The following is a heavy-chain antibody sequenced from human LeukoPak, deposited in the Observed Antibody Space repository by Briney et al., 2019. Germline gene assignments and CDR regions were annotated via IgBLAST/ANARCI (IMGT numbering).Heavy chain of an antibody. Sequence: RSLIPSCAASGFTFSSFAMGWVRQAPGKGLEWVSAINGRCGRTYYADSVKGRFTISRDNSKNTLYLQMNSLRAEDAAVYYCARGGAAAGTDYWGHGTLVTVSS. CDR3: ARGGAAAGTDY. CDR1: GFTFSSFA. CDR2: INGRCGRT. J-gene: IGHJ4*01. V-gene: IGHV3-23*01. D-gene: IGHD6-13*01.